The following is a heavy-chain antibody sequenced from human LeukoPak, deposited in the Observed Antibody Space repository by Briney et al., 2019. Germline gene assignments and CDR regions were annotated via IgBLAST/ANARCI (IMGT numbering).Heavy chain of an antibody. CDR2: IYYSGST. Sequence: PSETLSLTCTVSGGSISSYYWSWVRQPPGKDLEWIGYIYYSGSTNYNPSLKSRVTISVDTSKNQFSLKLISVTAADTAVYYCARDLDYYDSTWFDPWGQGILVTVSS. D-gene: IGHD3-22*01. J-gene: IGHJ5*02. CDR3: ARDLDYYDSTWFDP. V-gene: IGHV4-59*12. CDR1: GGSISSYY.